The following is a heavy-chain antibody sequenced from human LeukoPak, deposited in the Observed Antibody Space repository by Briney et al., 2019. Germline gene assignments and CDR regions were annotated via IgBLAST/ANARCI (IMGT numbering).Heavy chain of an antibody. J-gene: IGHJ4*02. CDR1: GYTFTGYY. V-gene: IGHV1-2*02. CDR3: ARGSIVGATFDYFDY. D-gene: IGHD1-26*01. Sequence: ASVKVSYKASGYTFTGYYMHWVRQAPGQGLEWMGWINPNSGGTNYAQKFQGRVTMTRDTSISTAYMELSRLRSDDTAVYYCARGSIVGATFDYFDYWGQGTLVTVSS. CDR2: INPNSGGT.